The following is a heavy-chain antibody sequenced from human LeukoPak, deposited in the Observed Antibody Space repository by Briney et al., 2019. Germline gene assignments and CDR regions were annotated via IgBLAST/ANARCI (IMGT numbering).Heavy chain of an antibody. CDR3: ARGENGSFDR. J-gene: IGHJ4*02. D-gene: IGHD5-24*01. CDR2: ISSTGGDK. CDR1: GVTFEDYY. V-gene: IGHV3-11*01. Sequence: GGSLRLSCKGSGVTFEDYYLSWIRQAPGKGLEWISYISSTGGDKFYADPVKGRFIISRDNAMNSVYMEMNDLTAEDTAFYYCARGENGSFDRWGQGTLAIVSS.